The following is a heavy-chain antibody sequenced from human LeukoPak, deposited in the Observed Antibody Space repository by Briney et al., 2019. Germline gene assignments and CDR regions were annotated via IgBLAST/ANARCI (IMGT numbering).Heavy chain of an antibody. Sequence: SETLSLTCTVSGGSISSYYWSWIRQPPGKGLELNGYIYYSGSTNYNPSLKSRVTISVDTSKNQFSLKLSSVTAADTAVYYCARVAADFNNYDFWSGYYFDYWGQGTLVTVSS. CDR1: GGSISSYY. CDR2: IYYSGST. V-gene: IGHV4-59*01. CDR3: ARVAADFNNYDFWSGYYFDY. J-gene: IGHJ4*02. D-gene: IGHD3-3*01.